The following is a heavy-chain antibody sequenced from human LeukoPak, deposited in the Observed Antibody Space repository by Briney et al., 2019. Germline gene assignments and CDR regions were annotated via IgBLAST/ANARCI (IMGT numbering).Heavy chain of an antibody. CDR3: ARDLLSYYYGSGLDY. CDR2: IWYDGSNK. Sequence: GGSLRLSCAASGFTFSSYGMYWVRQAPGEGLEWVAVIWYDGSNKYYADPVKGRFTISRDNSKNTLYLQMNSLRAEDTAVYYCARDLLSYYYGSGLDYWGQGTLVTVSS. J-gene: IGHJ4*02. D-gene: IGHD3-10*01. CDR1: GFTFSSYG. V-gene: IGHV3-33*01.